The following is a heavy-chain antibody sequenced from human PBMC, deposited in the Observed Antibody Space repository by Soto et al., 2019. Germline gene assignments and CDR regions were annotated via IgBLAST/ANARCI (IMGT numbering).Heavy chain of an antibody. CDR2: INHSGST. CDR3: ARGRPAGGTEARSFSWFDP. Sequence: PSETLSLTCAVYGGSFSGYYWSWIRQPPGKGLEWIGEINHSGSTNYNPSLKTRATISVDTSKNQFSLKLSSVTAADTAVDDCARGRPAGGTEARSFSWFDPWGQGTLVTVSS. V-gene: IGHV4-34*01. J-gene: IGHJ5*02. D-gene: IGHD2-8*02. CDR1: GGSFSGYY.